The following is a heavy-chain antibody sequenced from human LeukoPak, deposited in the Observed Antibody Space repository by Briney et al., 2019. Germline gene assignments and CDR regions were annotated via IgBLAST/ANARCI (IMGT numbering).Heavy chain of an antibody. CDR1: GYTFTSYW. Sequence: GKSLKISCRGSGYTFTSYWIGWVRHMPGKGLEWMGIIYPGDSDTRYAPSFQGQVTISADKSISTAYLQWSSLKASDTAMYYCARLMPLQFADYWGQGTLVTVSS. CDR2: IYPGDSDT. V-gene: IGHV5-51*01. CDR3: ARLMPLQFADY. D-gene: IGHD5-24*01. J-gene: IGHJ4*02.